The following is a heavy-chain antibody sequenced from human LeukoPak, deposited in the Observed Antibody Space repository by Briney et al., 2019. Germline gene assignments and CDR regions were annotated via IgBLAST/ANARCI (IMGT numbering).Heavy chain of an antibody. CDR3: ARVADGKGYPFDY. D-gene: IGHD5-18*01. CDR1: GGSTNTDY. V-gene: IGHV4-59*12. Sequence: SETLSLTCTVSGGSTNTDYWSWIRQPAGKGLECIGTIYYSGSTYYKSSLKSRVTISVDTSKNQFSLKLSSVTAADTAVYYCARVADGKGYPFDYWGQGTLVTVSS. CDR2: IYYSGST. J-gene: IGHJ4*02.